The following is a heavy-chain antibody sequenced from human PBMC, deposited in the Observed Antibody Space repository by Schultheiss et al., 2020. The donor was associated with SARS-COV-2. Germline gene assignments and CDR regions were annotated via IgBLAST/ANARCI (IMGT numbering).Heavy chain of an antibody. CDR3: ARDRWGAIAAAGTLAGSYDY. Sequence: GGSLRLSCAASGFTFSSYAMHWVRQAPGKGLEWVAVISYDGSNKYYADSVKGRFTISRDNAKNSLYLQMNSLRAEDTAVYYCARDRWGAIAAAGTLAGSYDYWGQGTLVTVSS. D-gene: IGHD6-13*01. V-gene: IGHV3-30*04. CDR1: GFTFSSYA. J-gene: IGHJ4*02. CDR2: ISYDGSNK.